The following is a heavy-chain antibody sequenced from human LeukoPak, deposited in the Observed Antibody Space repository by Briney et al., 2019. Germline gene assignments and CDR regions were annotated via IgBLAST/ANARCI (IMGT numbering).Heavy chain of an antibody. CDR1: GYTFTSYG. CDR3: AREYSSSAPAWFDP. D-gene: IGHD6-6*01. J-gene: IGHJ5*02. V-gene: IGHV1-69*06. Sequence: ASVKVSCKASGYTFTSYGISWVRQAPGQGLEWMGGIIPIFGTANYAQKFQGRVTITADKSTSTAYMELSSLRSEDTAVYYCAREYSSSAPAWFDPWGQGTLVTVSS. CDR2: IIPIFGTA.